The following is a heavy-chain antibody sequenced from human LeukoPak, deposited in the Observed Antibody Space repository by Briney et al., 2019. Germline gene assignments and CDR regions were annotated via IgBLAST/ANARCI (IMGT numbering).Heavy chain of an antibody. D-gene: IGHD6-13*01. V-gene: IGHV3-23*01. Sequence: GGSLRLSFAASGFTFSSYSMNWVRQAPGKGLEWVSAISGSGGSTYYADSVKGRFTISRDNSKNTLYLQMNSLRAEDTAVYYCATLMGAAGPNYFDYWGQGTLVTVSS. CDR2: ISGSGGST. CDR3: ATLMGAAGPNYFDY. J-gene: IGHJ4*02. CDR1: GFTFSSYS.